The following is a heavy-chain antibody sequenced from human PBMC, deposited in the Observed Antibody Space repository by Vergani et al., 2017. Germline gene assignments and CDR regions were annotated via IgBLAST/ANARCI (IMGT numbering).Heavy chain of an antibody. Sequence: EVQLLESGGGLVQPGGSLRLSCAASGFTFSSYAMSWVRQAPGKGLEWVSAISGSGGSTYYADSVKGRFTISRDNSKNTLYLQMNSLRAEDTAVYYCARDVERRERGYYRDYYYYYMDVWGKGTTVTVSS. CDR1: GFTFSSYA. CDR2: ISGSGGST. CDR3: ARDVERRERGYYRDYYYYYMDV. D-gene: IGHD3-3*01. V-gene: IGHV3-23*01. J-gene: IGHJ6*03.